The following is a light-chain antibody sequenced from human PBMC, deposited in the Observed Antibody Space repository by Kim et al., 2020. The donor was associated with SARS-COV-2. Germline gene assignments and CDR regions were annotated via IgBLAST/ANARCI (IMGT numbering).Light chain of an antibody. CDR3: SSLTSSNTLL. CDR1: YSS. J-gene: IGLJ2*01. CDR2: DVS. V-gene: IGLV2-14*03. Sequence: YSSVSWYQQHPGKAPKLIIYDVSKRPSEISNRFSGSKSGDTASLTISGLQAEDEADYYCSSLTSSNTLLFGEGAKLTVL.